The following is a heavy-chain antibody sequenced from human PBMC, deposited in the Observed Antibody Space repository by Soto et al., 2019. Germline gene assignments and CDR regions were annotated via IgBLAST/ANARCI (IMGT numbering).Heavy chain of an antibody. Sequence: PGGSLRLSCTASGFTFGDYAMSWFRQAPGKGLEWVGFIRSKAYGGTTEYAASVKGRFTISRDDSKSIAYLQMNSLKTEDTAVYYCTRDGAAGAYYYYGMDVWGQGTTVTVSS. J-gene: IGHJ6*02. V-gene: IGHV3-49*03. D-gene: IGHD6-13*01. CDR3: TRDGAAGAYYYYGMDV. CDR2: IRSKAYGGTT. CDR1: GFTFGDYA.